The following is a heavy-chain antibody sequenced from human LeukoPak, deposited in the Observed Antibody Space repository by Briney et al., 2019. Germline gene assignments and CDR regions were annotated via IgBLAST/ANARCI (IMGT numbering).Heavy chain of an antibody. CDR3: ARGRIKVGATVY. Sequence: GALVKVSCKASGYTFTSYDINWVRQATGQGLEWMGWMNPNSGSTGYAQKFQGRVTMTRNTSISTAYMELSSLRSEDTAVYYCARGRIKVGATVYWGQGTLVTASS. V-gene: IGHV1-8*01. CDR1: GYTFTSYD. D-gene: IGHD1-26*01. J-gene: IGHJ4*02. CDR2: MNPNSGST.